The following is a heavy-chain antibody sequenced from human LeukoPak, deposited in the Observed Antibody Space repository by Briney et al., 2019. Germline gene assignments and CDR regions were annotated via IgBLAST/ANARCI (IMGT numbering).Heavy chain of an antibody. CDR2: IKSKTDGGTR. D-gene: IGHD3-22*01. V-gene: IGHV3-15*01. CDR3: TTDRFYYDSSGSHDY. J-gene: IGHJ4*02. Sequence: PGGSLRLSCAASGFTFSNAWMSWVRQTPGKGLEWVGRIKSKTDGGTRDYAAPVKGRFTISRDDSKNTLYLQMNSLKTEDTAVYYCTTDRFYYDSSGSHDYWGQGTLVTVSS. CDR1: GFTFSNAW.